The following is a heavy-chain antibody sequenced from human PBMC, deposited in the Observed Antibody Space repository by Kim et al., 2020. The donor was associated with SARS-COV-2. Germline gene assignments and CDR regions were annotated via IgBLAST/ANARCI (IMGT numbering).Heavy chain of an antibody. D-gene: IGHD3-22*01. V-gene: IGHV5-51*01. Sequence: YRPSFQGQVTISADKSISTAYLQWSSLKASDTAMYYCARRIPMTHTPFDYWGQGTLVTVSS. CDR3: ARRIPMTHTPFDY. J-gene: IGHJ4*02.